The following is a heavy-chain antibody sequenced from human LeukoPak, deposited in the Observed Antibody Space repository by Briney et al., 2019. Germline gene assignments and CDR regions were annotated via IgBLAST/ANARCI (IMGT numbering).Heavy chain of an antibody. CDR2: INSDGRST. Sequence: GGPLRLSCAASGFTFSRYWMHWVRQAPGKGLVWVSRINSDGRSTSYADSVKGRFTISRDNTKNTLYLQMNSLRAEDTAVYYCARELGATGWLVHLGALYYYYYGMDVWGQGTTVTVSS. CDR1: GFTFSRYW. CDR3: ARELGATGWLVHLGALYYYYYGMDV. J-gene: IGHJ6*02. D-gene: IGHD6-19*01. V-gene: IGHV3-74*01.